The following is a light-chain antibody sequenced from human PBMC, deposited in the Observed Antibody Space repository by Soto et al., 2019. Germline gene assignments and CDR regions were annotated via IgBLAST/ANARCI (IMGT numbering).Light chain of an antibody. J-gene: IGKJ3*01. CDR3: QQYDNLPSFT. CDR2: DAS. CDR1: QAISNY. V-gene: IGKV1-33*01. Sequence: DIQMTQSPSSLSASVGDRVTITCQASQAISNYLNWYQQKPGKAPKLLIYDASNLETGVPSRLSGSGSGTDFTFTISSLQPEDIATYYCQQYDNLPSFTFGPGTKVDIK.